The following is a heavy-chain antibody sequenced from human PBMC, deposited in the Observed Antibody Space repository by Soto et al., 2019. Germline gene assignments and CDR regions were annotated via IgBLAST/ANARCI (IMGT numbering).Heavy chain of an antibody. D-gene: IGHD6-19*01. CDR3: AHYSSGEAFDI. CDR2: IYYSGST. V-gene: IGHV4-30-4*01. Sequence: SETLSLTCSVSGGSISSGDYYWSWIRQPPGKGLEWIGYIYYSGSTYYNPSLKSRVTISVDTSKNQFSLKLSSVTAADTAVYYYAHYSSGEAFDIWSQGTMVTVSS. CDR1: GGSISSGDYY. J-gene: IGHJ3*02.